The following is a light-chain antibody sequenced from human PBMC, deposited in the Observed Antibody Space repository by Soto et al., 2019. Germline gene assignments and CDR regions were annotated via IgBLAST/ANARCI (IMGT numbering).Light chain of an antibody. CDR2: DAS. V-gene: IGKV3-11*01. J-gene: IGKJ4*01. Sequence: EIVMTQSPATLSVSPGERATLSCRASQSVFSNLAWYQQKPGQAPRLLIYDASSRAAGVPAWFSGRGSGTDFTLTINSLEPEDFAVYHCQQRSIWPLTFGGGTKVDIK. CDR1: QSVFSN. CDR3: QQRSIWPLT.